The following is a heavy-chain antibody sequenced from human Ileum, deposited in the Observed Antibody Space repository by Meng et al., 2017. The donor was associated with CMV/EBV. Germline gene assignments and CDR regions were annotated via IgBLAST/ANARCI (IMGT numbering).Heavy chain of an antibody. D-gene: IGHD3-10*02. CDR2: ISATSAYI. CDR3: ARDVRGWDYYYGMDV. CDR1: EFTFSNYR. Sequence: GGSLRLSCAAFEFTFSNYRLNWVRQAPGKGLEWISHISATSAYIDYADSVKGRFTIARDNTRNSLFLQMISRRAEDTAVYYSARDVRGWDYYYGMDVWGQGTTVTVSS. J-gene: IGHJ6*02. V-gene: IGHV3-21*06.